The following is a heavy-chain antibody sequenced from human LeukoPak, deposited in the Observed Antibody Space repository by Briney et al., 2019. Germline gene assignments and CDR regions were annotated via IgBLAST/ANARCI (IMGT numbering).Heavy chain of an antibody. CDR3: AKPILGADYYGMDV. CDR1: GFTFSNYG. V-gene: IGHV3-23*01. Sequence: GGSLRLSCAASGFTFSNYGMSWVRQAPGKGLEWVSTISGSGGSTYNADSVKGRFTISRDNSKNTLYVQMNSLRVEDTAVYYCAKPILGADYYGMDVWGQGTTVTVSS. D-gene: IGHD1-26*01. J-gene: IGHJ6*02. CDR2: ISGSGGST.